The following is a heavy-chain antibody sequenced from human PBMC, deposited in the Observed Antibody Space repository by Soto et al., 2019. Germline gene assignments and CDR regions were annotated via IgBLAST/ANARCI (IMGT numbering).Heavy chain of an antibody. J-gene: IGHJ4*02. D-gene: IGHD2-21*02. V-gene: IGHV1-46*01. Sequence: QVQLVQSGAEVKKPGASVKVSCKASGYTFTSYYMHWVRQAPGQGLERKGIINPSGGSTYYVQKFQGRVTMPRGTSTTTVYMELSSLASEDTAVYYCARGAGVTGPDYWGQGSQVIVSS. CDR3: ARGAGVTGPDY. CDR1: GYTFTSYY. CDR2: INPSGGST.